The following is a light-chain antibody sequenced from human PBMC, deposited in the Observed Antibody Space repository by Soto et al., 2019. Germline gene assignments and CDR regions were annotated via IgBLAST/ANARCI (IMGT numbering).Light chain of an antibody. Sequence: ALTQPASVSGSPGQAITISCTGSSGDVGGYNYVSWYQQHPGKAPKLMIYEVSNRPSGVSNRFSGSKSGSTASLTISGLQAEDEADYYCSSFTISSTLYVFGTGTKVTVL. J-gene: IGLJ1*01. V-gene: IGLV2-14*01. CDR1: SGDVGGYNY. CDR3: SSFTISSTLYV. CDR2: EVS.